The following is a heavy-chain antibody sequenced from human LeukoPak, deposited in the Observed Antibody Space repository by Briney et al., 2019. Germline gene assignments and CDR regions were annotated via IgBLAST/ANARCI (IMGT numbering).Heavy chain of an antibody. J-gene: IGHJ4*02. CDR3: AREGGAPGHTNEFDY. V-gene: IGHV4-59*01. D-gene: IGHD1-1*01. CDR2: ITFTGNT. Sequence: PSETLSLTCSVSGITPFHWSWIRQTPGKGLEWIRHITFTGNTNYNPSLKSRVTISLGTSNNQFSIELKAVTAADTAVYYCAREGGAPGHTNEFDYWGQGILVTVSS. CDR1: GITPFH.